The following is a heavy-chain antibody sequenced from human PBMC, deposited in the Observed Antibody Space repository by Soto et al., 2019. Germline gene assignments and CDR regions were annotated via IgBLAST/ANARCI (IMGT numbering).Heavy chain of an antibody. Sequence: QINLKESAPTVVKPTQTLTLTCTFSGFSLSTSGAAVGWIRQPPGRALEWVALIYWDGDKRYNRYNPSLDGRDTVTTDTSKNRGALTLTNVDTEDTASYFCAQRATMTMFWLVIDNGVWFDPWGQGTRVIVSS. V-gene: IGHV2-5*02. CDR2: IYWDGDK. J-gene: IGHJ5*02. CDR1: GFSLSTSGAA. D-gene: IGHD3-10*01. CDR3: AQRATMTMFWLVIDNGVWFDP.